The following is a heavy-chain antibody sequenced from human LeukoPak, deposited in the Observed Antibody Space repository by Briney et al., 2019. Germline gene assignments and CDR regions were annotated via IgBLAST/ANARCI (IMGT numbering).Heavy chain of an antibody. CDR2: IYTSGST. J-gene: IGHJ4*02. CDR3: ARVPSTWEPPDY. D-gene: IGHD1-26*01. V-gene: IGHV4-4*07. CDR1: GGSISSYY. Sequence: SETLSLTCTVSGGSISSYYWSWIRQPPGKGLEWIGRIYTSGSTNYNPSLKSRVTMSVDTSKNQFSLKLSSVTAADTAVYYCARVPSTWEPPDYWGQGTLVTVSS.